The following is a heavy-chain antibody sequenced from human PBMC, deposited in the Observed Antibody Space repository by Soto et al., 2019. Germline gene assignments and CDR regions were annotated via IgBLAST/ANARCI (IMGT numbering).Heavy chain of an antibody. CDR2: IIPIFGTA. D-gene: IGHD3-22*01. CDR1: GGTFSSYA. J-gene: IGHJ5*02. V-gene: IGHV1-69*13. Sequence: ASVKVSCKASGGTFSSYAISWVRQAPGQGLEWMGGIIPIFGTANYAQKFQGRVTITADGSTSTAYMELSSLRSEDTAVYYCARERRNYYDSSGYYSNWFDPWGQGTLVTVSS. CDR3: ARERRNYYDSSGYYSNWFDP.